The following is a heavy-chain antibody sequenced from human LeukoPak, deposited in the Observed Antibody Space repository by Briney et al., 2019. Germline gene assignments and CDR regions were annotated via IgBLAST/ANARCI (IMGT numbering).Heavy chain of an antibody. CDR3: ARQGVGATDC. CDR2: ITYSGST. D-gene: IGHD1-26*01. J-gene: IGHJ4*02. CDR1: GGSISSSTYY. V-gene: IGHV4-39*01. Sequence: TSETLSLTCTVSGGSISSSTYYWAWIRQSPGKGLEWIGSITYSGSTYYNPSLESRVTISVDTSKNQFSLRLIPVTAVDTAVYYCARQGVGATDCWGQGTLVTVSS.